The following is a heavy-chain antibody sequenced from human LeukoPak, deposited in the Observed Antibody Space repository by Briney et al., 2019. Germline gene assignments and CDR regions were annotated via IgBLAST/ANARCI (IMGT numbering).Heavy chain of an antibody. CDR1: GGSISSYY. V-gene: IGHV4-59*01. CDR3: ARCGGGYSYGSFDY. Sequence: SETLSLTCTVSGGSISSYYWSWIRQPPGKGLEWIGYIYYSGSTNYNPSLKSRVTISVDTSKNQFSLKLSSVTAADTAVYYCARCGGGYSYGSFDYWGQGTLVTVSS. CDR2: IYYSGST. J-gene: IGHJ4*02. D-gene: IGHD5-18*01.